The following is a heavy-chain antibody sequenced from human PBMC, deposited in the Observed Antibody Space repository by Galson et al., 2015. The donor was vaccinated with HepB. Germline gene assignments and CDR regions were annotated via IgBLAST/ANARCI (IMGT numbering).Heavy chain of an antibody. J-gene: IGHJ4*02. V-gene: IGHV6-1*01. Sequence: CAISGDSVSSNSAAWNWIRQSPSRGLEWLGRTYYRSKWYNDYAVSVKSRITINPDTSKNQFFLQLNSVTPEDAAVYYCARDLYDSSGYYYDYFDYWGQGTLVTVSS. D-gene: IGHD3-22*01. CDR3: ARDLYDSSGYYYDYFDY. CDR1: GDSVSSNSAA. CDR2: TYYRSKWYN.